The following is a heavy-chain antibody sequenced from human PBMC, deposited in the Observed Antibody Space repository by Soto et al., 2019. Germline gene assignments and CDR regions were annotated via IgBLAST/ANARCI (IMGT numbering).Heavy chain of an antibody. CDR1: GGTFSSYT. V-gene: IGHV1-69*04. D-gene: IGHD6-19*01. CDR2: IIPILGIA. J-gene: IGHJ6*02. Sequence: SVKVSCKASGGTFSSYTISWVRQAPGQGLEWMGRIIPILGIANYAQKFQGRVTITADKSTSTAYMELSSLRSEDTAVYYCARDQRSSGWYDYYYYGMYVWGQGTTVTVSS. CDR3: ARDQRSSGWYDYYYYGMYV.